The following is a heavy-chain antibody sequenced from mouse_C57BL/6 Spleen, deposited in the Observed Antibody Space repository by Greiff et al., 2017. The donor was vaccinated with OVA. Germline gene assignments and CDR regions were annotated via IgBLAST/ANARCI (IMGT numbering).Heavy chain of an antibody. CDR3: ARCDFYDGSGDY. V-gene: IGHV1-55*01. CDR2: IYPGSGST. J-gene: IGHJ2*01. D-gene: IGHD1-1*01. Sequence: QVQLQQPGAELVKPGASVKMSCKASGYTFTSYWITWVKQRPGQGLEWIGDIYPGSGSTNYNEKFKSKATLTVDTSSSTAYMQLSSLTSEDSAVYYCARCDFYDGSGDYWGQGTTLTVSS. CDR1: GYTFTSYW.